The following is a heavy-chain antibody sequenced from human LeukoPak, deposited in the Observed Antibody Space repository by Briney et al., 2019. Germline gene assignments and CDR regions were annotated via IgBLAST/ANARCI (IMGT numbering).Heavy chain of an antibody. CDR3: ARAYVVVTAILWFDP. D-gene: IGHD2-21*02. Sequence: SQTLSLTCTVSGGSISSGGYYWSWIRQHPGKGLEWIGYIYYGGSTYYNPSLKSRVTISVDTSKNQFSLKLSSVTAADTAVYYCARAYVVVTAILWFDPWGQGTLVTVSS. CDR1: GGSISSGGYY. CDR2: IYYGGST. J-gene: IGHJ5*02. V-gene: IGHV4-31*03.